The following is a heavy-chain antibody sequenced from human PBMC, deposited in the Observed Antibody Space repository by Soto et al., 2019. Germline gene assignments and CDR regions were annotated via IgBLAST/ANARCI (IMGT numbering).Heavy chain of an antibody. CDR1: GYTFTSYY. J-gene: IGHJ6*02. V-gene: IGHV1-46*01. Sequence: QVQLVQSGAEVKKPGASVKVSCKASGYTFTSYYMHWVRQAPGQGLEWMGIINPSGGSTSYAQKFQGRVIMTRDKSTSTVYMELSNLRSEDTAVYYCASDIVVVPAAIGGDYYYYGMDVLGQGTTVTGSS. D-gene: IGHD2-2*01. CDR3: ASDIVVVPAAIGGDYYYYGMDV. CDR2: INPSGGST.